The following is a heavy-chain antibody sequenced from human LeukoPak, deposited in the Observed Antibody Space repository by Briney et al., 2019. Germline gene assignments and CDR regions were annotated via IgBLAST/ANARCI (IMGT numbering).Heavy chain of an antibody. V-gene: IGHV4-61*02. CDR1: GGSISSGRYY. CDR3: ARDSSSWYGGAFDI. CDR2: IYTSGST. J-gene: IGHJ3*02. Sequence: SETLSLTCTVSGGSISSGRYYWSWIRQPAGKGLEWIGRIYTSGSTNYNPSLKSRVTISVDTSKNQFSLKLSSVTAADTAVYYCARDSSSWYGGAFDIWGQGTMVTVSS. D-gene: IGHD6-13*01.